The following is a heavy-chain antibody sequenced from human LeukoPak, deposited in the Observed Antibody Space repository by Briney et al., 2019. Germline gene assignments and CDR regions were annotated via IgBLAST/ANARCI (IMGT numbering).Heavy chain of an antibody. CDR1: GGSFSGYY. J-gene: IGHJ6*03. Sequence: SETLSLTCAVYGGSFSGYYWSWIRQPPGKGLEWIGEINHSGSTNYNPSLKSRVTISVDTSKNQFSLKLSSVTAADTAVYYCARAPTIAARLYYYYMDVWGKGTTVTVSS. V-gene: IGHV4-34*01. CDR3: ARAPTIAARLYYYYMDV. CDR2: INHSGST. D-gene: IGHD6-6*01.